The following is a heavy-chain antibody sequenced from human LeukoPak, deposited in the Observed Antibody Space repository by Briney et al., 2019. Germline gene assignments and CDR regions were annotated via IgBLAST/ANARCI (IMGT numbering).Heavy chain of an antibody. CDR2: IIPIFGTA. J-gene: IGHJ5*02. CDR1: GGTFSSYA. CDR3: ARVSDYYGSSGYGFDP. Sequence: SVKVSCKASGGTFSSYAISWVRQAPGQGLEWMGRIIPIFGTANYAQKFQGRVTITTDESTSTAYMELSSLRSEDTAVYYCARVSDYYGSSGYGFDPWGQGTLVTVSS. D-gene: IGHD3-22*01. V-gene: IGHV1-69*05.